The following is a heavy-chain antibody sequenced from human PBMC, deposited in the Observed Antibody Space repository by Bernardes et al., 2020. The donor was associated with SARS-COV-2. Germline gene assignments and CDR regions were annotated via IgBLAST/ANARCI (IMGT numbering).Heavy chain of an antibody. D-gene: IGHD3-3*01. V-gene: IGHV1-2*02. CDR3: ARVGSGTYPPDFDY. CDR2: INPNSGGT. J-gene: IGHJ4*03. Sequence: ASVKVSCKASGYTFTDYYMSWVRQAPGQGLEWMGWINPNSGGTNYAQKFQGRVTMTCDTSISTAYMDLSRLRSDDTAVYYCARVGSGTYPPDFDYWGQGTTVTVSS. CDR1: GYTFTDYY.